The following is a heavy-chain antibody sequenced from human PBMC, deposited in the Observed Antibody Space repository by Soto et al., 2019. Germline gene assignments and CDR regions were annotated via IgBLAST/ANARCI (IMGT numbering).Heavy chain of an antibody. Sequence: LSLPCTVSGGSISSYYWSWIRQPPGKGLEWIGYIYYSGSTNYNPSLKSRVTISVDTSKNQFSLKLSSVTAADTAVYYCARGIWSSSSPGYYYYYMDVWGKGTTVTVSS. CDR3: ARGIWSSSSPGYYYYYMDV. CDR2: IYYSGST. J-gene: IGHJ6*03. CDR1: GGSISSYY. D-gene: IGHD6-6*01. V-gene: IGHV4-59*01.